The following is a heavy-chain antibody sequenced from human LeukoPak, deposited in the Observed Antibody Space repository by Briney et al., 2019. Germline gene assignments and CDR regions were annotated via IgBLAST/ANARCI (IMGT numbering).Heavy chain of an antibody. V-gene: IGHV3-74*01. CDR2: INSDGSST. D-gene: IGHD3-9*01. Sequence: GRSLRLSCAASGFTFSSYWMHWVRQAPGKGLVWVSRINSDGSSTSYADSVKGRFTISRDNAKNTLYLQMNSLRAEDTAVYYCASRYFDRLYYFDYWGQGTLVTVSS. CDR1: GFTFSSYW. J-gene: IGHJ4*02. CDR3: ASRYFDRLYYFDY.